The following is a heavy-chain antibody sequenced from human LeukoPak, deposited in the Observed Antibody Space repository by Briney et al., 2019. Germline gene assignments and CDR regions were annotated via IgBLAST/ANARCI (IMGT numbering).Heavy chain of an antibody. J-gene: IGHJ4*02. Sequence: ASVEVSCKASGYTFTSYDINWVRQATGQGLEWMGWMNPNSGGTNYAQKFQGRVTMTRDTSISTAYMELSRLRSDDTAVYYCASLVRGAPDYWGQGTLVTVSS. CDR2: MNPNSGGT. CDR3: ASLVRGAPDY. D-gene: IGHD3-10*01. CDR1: GYTFTSYD. V-gene: IGHV1-2*02.